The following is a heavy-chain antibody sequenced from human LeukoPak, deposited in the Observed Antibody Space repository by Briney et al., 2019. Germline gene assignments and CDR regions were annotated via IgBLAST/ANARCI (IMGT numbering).Heavy chain of an antibody. CDR1: GFTLSTYT. CDR3: ARDDSLLQFGC. CDR2: IIPSGVTT. D-gene: IGHD5-24*01. V-gene: IGHV3-23*01. Sequence: GGSLRLSCAASGFTLSTYTMNWVRQAPGKGLEWVSGIIPSGVTTYYADSVKGRFAISRDNSKNTVYLQMNSLRAEDTAVYYCARDDSLLQFGCWGQGTLVTVSS. J-gene: IGHJ4*02.